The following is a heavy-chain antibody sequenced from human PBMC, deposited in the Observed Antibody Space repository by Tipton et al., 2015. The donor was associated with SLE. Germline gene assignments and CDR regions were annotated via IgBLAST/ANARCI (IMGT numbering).Heavy chain of an antibody. CDR3: ARGPIAVLA. CDR1: GGSISSHY. J-gene: IGHJ5*02. D-gene: IGHD6-19*01. Sequence: TLSLTCTVSGGSISSHYWSCIRQPPVKGLEWIGYMFYNGSTNYNPSLRSRVTMSVETSKNQFSLKLSSVTAADTAVYYCARGPIAVLAWGQGTLVTVSS. V-gene: IGHV4-59*11. CDR2: MFYNGST.